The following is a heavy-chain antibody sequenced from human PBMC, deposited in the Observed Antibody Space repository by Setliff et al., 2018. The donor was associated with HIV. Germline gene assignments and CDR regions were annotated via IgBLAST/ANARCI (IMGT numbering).Heavy chain of an antibody. V-gene: IGHV4-4*07. Sequence: SETLSLTCTVSGGSISSYYWSWIRQPAGKGLEWIGRIYTSGNTNCNPSLKSLKSRVTMSVDTSKNQFSLKLSSVTAADTAVYYCARDKTAVPRDVDAFDIWGQGTMVTVSS. J-gene: IGHJ3*02. D-gene: IGHD6-13*01. CDR2: IYTSGNT. CDR3: ARDKTAVPRDVDAFDI. CDR1: GGSISSYY.